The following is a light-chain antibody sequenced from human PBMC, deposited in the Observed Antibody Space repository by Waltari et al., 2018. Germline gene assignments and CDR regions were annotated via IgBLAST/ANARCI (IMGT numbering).Light chain of an antibody. CDR1: QGISSY. J-gene: IGKJ4*01. V-gene: IGKV1-9*01. CDR3: QRLNSYPLT. Sequence: DIQLTQSPSFLSASVADRVTITCRASQGISSYLAWYQQKPGKAPKLLIYAASTLQSGVPSRFSGSGSGTEFTLTISSLQPEDFVTYYCQRLNSYPLTFGGGTKVEIK. CDR2: AAS.